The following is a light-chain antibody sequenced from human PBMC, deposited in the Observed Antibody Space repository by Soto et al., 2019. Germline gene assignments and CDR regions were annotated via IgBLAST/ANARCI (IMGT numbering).Light chain of an antibody. J-gene: IGLJ2*01. CDR2: QDS. Sequence: SYELTQPPSVSVSPGQTASITCSGDKLGDKYACWYQQKPGQSPVLVIYQDSKRPSGIPERFSGSNSGNTATLTISGTQAXXXXXXXXQXWDSSTYVVFGGGTKLTVL. CDR1: KLGDKY. V-gene: IGLV3-1*01. CDR3: QXWDSSTYVV.